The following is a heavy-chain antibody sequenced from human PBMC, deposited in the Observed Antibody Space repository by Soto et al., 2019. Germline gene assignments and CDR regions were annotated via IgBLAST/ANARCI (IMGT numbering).Heavy chain of an antibody. CDR3: ARGSLWGGGGPTLRNYYYYGMDV. CDR1: GGSISSYY. V-gene: IGHV4-59*01. J-gene: IGHJ6*02. CDR2: IYYSGST. Sequence: SETQCLTCTVSGGSISSYYWSWIRQPPGKGLEWIGYIYYSGSTNYNPSLKSRVTISVDTSKNQFSLKLSSVTAADTAVYYCARGSLWGGGGPTLRNYYYYGMDVWGQGTTVTVSS. D-gene: IGHD3-16*01.